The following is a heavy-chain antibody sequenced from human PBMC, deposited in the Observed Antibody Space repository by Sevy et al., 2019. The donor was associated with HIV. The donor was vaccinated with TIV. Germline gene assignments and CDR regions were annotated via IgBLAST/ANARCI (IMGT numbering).Heavy chain of an antibody. V-gene: IGHV3-21*01. CDR2: ISGLSNYI. J-gene: IGHJ3*01. Sequence: GGSLRLSCAPSGFTFSDYNMNWVRQAPGKGLEWVSYISGLSNYIYYADSVKGRFSISRDNAKNSLCLQMNSLRAEDTALYYCARGVRTYDAFDLWGQGTMVTVSS. CDR3: ARGVRTYDAFDL. CDR1: GFTFSDYN. D-gene: IGHD6-6*01.